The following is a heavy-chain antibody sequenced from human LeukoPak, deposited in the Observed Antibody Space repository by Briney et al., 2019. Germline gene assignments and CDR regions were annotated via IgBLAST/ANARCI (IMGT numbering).Heavy chain of an antibody. D-gene: IGHD2-15*01. CDR2: INPYSGDT. V-gene: IGHV1-8*02. Sequence: ASVKVSCKASGYSFTGYYMHWVRQAPGQGLEWMGWINPYSGDTGYAQKFQGRVTMTRNTSISTAYMELSSLRSEDTAVYYCARAGGYCGRISCPYYFDYWGQGSLVAVSS. CDR3: ARAGGYCGRISCPYYFDY. J-gene: IGHJ4*02. CDR1: GYSFTGYY.